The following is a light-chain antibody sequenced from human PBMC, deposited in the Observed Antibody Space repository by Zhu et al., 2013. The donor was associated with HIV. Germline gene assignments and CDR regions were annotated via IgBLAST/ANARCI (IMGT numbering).Light chain of an antibody. CDR2: GAS. V-gene: IGKV1-33*01. CDR1: QDIINY. J-gene: IGKJ4*01. Sequence: DIQMTQSPSSLSASIGDRVTITCQASQDIINYLNWYQQKPGKAPNLLIYGASALATGVPSRFSGSGSGTDFTLAISSLQPEDIASYFCQQYDSLPLTFGGGTKVEI. CDR3: QQYDSLPLT.